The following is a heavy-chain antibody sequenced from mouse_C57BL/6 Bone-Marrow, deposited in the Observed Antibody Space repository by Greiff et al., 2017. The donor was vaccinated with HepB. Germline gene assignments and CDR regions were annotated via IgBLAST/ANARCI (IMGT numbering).Heavy chain of an antibody. Sequence: QVHVKQSGAELVKPGASVKISCKASGYAFSSYWMNWVKQRPGKGLEWIGQIYPGDGDTNYNGKFKGKATLTADKSSSTAYMQLSSLTSEDSAVYFCARSKGGVLLDYWGQGTTLTVSS. CDR2: IYPGDGDT. CDR3: ARSKGGVLLDY. J-gene: IGHJ2*01. CDR1: GYAFSSYW. V-gene: IGHV1-80*01.